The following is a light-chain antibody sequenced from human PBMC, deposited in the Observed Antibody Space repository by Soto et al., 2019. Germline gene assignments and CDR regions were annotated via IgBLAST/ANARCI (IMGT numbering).Light chain of an antibody. CDR2: GAS. J-gene: IGKJ3*01. Sequence: ENVLTQSPATLSLSPGERATLSCRASQSVSGYLAWYQQKPGQAPRLLIYGASNRATGIPARFSGSGSGTDFTLTISSLVPDDFAVYYCQQRDNWAFGPGTTVDIQ. CDR3: QQRDNWA. V-gene: IGKV3-11*01. CDR1: QSVSGY.